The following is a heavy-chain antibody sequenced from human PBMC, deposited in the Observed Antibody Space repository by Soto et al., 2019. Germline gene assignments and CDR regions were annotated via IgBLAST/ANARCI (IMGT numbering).Heavy chain of an antibody. CDR2: IYHSGST. V-gene: IGHV4-4*02. CDR3: ARLRCSGGSCYSADYYGMDV. Sequence: SETLSLTCAVSGVSISSSNWWSWVRQPPGKGLEWIGEIYHSGSTNYNPSLKSRVTISVDTSKNQFSLKLSSVTAADTAVYYCARLRCSGGSCYSADYYGMDVWGQGTTVTVSS. CDR1: GVSISSSNW. J-gene: IGHJ6*02. D-gene: IGHD2-15*01.